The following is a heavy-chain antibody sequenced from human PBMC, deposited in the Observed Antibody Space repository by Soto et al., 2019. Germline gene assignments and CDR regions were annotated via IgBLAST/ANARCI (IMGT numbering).Heavy chain of an antibody. CDR2: ISGSGFST. CDR3: ATFTFSRHFDT. D-gene: IGHD3-10*01. V-gene: IGHV3-23*01. Sequence: GGSLRLSCAASGFTFNTYAMSWVRQAPGQGLEWVSAISGSGFSTYYADSVKGRFSISSDSSKNTLFLQMNSLRADDTAVYFCATFTFSRHFDTWGQSTMVTVSS. CDR1: GFTFNTYA. J-gene: IGHJ3*02.